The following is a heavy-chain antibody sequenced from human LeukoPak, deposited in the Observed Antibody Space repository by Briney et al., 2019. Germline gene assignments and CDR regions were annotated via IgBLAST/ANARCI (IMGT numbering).Heavy chain of an antibody. Sequence: SETLSLTCTVSGYAIISGGFSWNWIRQPPGKGLEWIGCIYDRGPAHYNPSLKSRFTISVDRPKNQFFLNVTSLTAADTAVYYCARHYVFVTGGSSFDYWGQGALVTVSS. J-gene: IGHJ4*02. CDR1: GYAIISGGFS. V-gene: IGHV4-30-2*01. D-gene: IGHD2-21*02. CDR2: IYDRGPA. CDR3: ARHYVFVTGGSSFDY.